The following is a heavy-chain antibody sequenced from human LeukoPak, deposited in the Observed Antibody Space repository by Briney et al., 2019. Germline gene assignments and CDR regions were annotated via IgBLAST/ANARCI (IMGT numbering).Heavy chain of an antibody. D-gene: IGHD3-10*01. CDR2: ISAYSGNT. V-gene: IGHV1-18*01. CDR3: ARGKTYYYGSGRRYYYYYMDV. J-gene: IGHJ6*03. Sequence: ASVKVSCKASGYTFTSYGISWVRQAPGQGLEWMGWISAYSGNTNYAQKLQGRVTMTTDTSTSTAYMELSSLRSEDTAVYYCARGKTYYYGSGRRYYYYYMDVWGKGTTVTISS. CDR1: GYTFTSYG.